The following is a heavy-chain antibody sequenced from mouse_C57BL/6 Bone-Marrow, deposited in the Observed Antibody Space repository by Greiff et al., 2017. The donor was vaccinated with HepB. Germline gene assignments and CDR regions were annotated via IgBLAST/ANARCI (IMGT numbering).Heavy chain of an antibody. CDR2: IYPRSGNT. V-gene: IGHV1-81*01. J-gene: IGHJ3*01. CDR3: ARWLLRFAY. D-gene: IGHD2-3*01. CDR1: GYTFTSYG. Sequence: QVQLQQSGAELARPGASVKLFCKASGYTFTSYGISWVKQRTGQGLEWIGEIYPRSGNTYYNEKFKGKATLTADKSSSTAYMELRSLTSEDSAVYFCARWLLRFAYWGQGTLVTVSA.